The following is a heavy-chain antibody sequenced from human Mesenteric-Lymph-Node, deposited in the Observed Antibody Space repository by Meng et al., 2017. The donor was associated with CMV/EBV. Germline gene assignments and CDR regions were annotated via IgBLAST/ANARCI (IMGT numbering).Heavy chain of an antibody. CDR1: EFTFSNYW. CDR2: IKSKTDGGTT. V-gene: IGHV3-15*01. CDR3: ARPPPSTDDTFEI. Sequence: GESLKISCTASEFTFSNYWMTWVRQAPGKGLEWVGRIKSKTDGGTTDYAAPVKGRFTISRDDSKNTLYLQMNSLRGDDTAVYYCARPPPSTDDTFEIWGQGTMVTVSS. J-gene: IGHJ3*02. D-gene: IGHD2-8*02.